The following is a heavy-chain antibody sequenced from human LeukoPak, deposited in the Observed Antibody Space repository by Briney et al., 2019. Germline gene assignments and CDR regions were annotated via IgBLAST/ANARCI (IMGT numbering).Heavy chain of an antibody. CDR1: GFTFSDYY. D-gene: IGHD1-26*01. V-gene: IGHV3-11*01. J-gene: IGHJ4*02. Sequence: GGSLRLSCAASGFTFSDYYMSWIRHAPGEGLGWVSYISSSGSTIYYADSVKGRFTISRDNAKNSLYLQMNSLRAEDTAVYYCARGGSSPSYYFDYWGQGTLVTVSS. CDR2: ISSSGSTI. CDR3: ARGGSSPSYYFDY.